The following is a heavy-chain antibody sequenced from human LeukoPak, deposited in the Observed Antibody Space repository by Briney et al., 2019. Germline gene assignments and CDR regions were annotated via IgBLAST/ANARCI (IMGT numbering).Heavy chain of an antibody. CDR1: GFTFSDYG. CDR2: IWYDGADK. Sequence: GGSLRLSCAASGFTFSDYGMHWVRQAPGKGLEWVAVIWYDGADKYYADSVKGRFTISRDNAKNSLYLQMNSLRDEDTAMYYCSTDDYGGDFASWGQGTLVTVSS. CDR3: STDDYGGDFAS. D-gene: IGHD4-23*01. J-gene: IGHJ4*02. V-gene: IGHV3-33*01.